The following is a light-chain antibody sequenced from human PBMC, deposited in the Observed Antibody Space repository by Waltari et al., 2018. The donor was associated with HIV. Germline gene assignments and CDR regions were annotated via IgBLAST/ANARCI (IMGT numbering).Light chain of an antibody. CDR3: VSYDSRLDERL. J-gene: IGLJ3*02. Sequence: QSVLTQPPSVSGTPGQTVTISCSGSTSNIETEALYWYQQHPGTAPKLIIYRNYKRPSGVSDRFSCAKSGASASLVISGLRSEDEAHYYCVSYDSRLDERLFGGGTKLTVL. V-gene: IGLV1-47*01. CDR1: TSNIETEA. CDR2: RNY.